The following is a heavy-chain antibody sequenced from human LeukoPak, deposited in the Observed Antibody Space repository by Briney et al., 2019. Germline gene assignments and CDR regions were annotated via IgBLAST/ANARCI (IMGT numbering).Heavy chain of an antibody. D-gene: IGHD3-10*02. CDR1: GFTVSSNY. J-gene: IGHJ5*02. CDR2: ISDGGWAT. CDR3: TRENYVPDS. Sequence: GGSLRLSCAASGFTVSSNYMSWVRQTPGKGLEWVASISDGGWATYYVDSVRGRFTISRDDARNSLFLQMNGLRADDTAVYYCTRENYVPDSWGQGTLVTVSS. V-gene: IGHV3-7*03.